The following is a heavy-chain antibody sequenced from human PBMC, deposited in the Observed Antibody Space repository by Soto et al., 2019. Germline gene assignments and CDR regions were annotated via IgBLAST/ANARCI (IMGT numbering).Heavy chain of an antibody. CDR3: ARDARYYFDY. CDR1: GFTFSSYA. Sequence: QVQLVESGGGLVKPGGSLRLSCAASGFTFSSYAMHWVRQAPGKGLEWVAVISYDGSNKYYADSVKGRFTISRDNSKNTLYLQMNSLRAEDTAVYYCARDARYYFDYWGQGTLVTVSS. J-gene: IGHJ4*02. V-gene: IGHV3-30-3*01. CDR2: ISYDGSNK.